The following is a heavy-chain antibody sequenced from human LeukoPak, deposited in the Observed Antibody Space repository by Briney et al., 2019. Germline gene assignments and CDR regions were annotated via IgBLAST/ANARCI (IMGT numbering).Heavy chain of an antibody. J-gene: IGHJ6*03. D-gene: IGHD6-13*01. CDR3: ARDLSDSSSWGDYYYYMDV. CDR2: MNPNSGNT. V-gene: IGHV1-8*01. CDR1: GYTFTSYD. Sequence: ASVKVSCKASGYTFTSYDINWVRRATGQGLEWMGWMNPNSGNTGYAQKFQGRVTMTRNTSISTAYMELSSLRSEDTAVYYCARDLSDSSSWGDYYYYMDVWGKGTTVTVSS.